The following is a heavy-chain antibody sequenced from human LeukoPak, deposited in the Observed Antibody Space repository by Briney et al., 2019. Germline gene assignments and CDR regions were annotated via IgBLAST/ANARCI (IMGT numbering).Heavy chain of an antibody. CDR3: AREDDYVWGSYISY. Sequence: SETLSLTCTVSGGSISSYYWSWIRRPPGKGLEWIGYIYYSGSTNYNPSLKSRVTISVDTSKNQFSLKLSSVTAADTAVYYCAREDDYVWGSYISYWGQGTLVTVSS. J-gene: IGHJ4*02. CDR2: IYYSGST. CDR1: GGSISSYY. V-gene: IGHV4-59*01. D-gene: IGHD3-16*01.